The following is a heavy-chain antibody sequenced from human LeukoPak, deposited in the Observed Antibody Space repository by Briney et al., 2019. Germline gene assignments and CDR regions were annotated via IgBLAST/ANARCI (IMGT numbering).Heavy chain of an antibody. Sequence: GGSLRLSCAASGFMLSNYWMSWVRQAPGQGLEWVANIKQDGSETHYGDSVKGRFTISRGNAKKSLYLQMNSLRGEDTALYYCAKTMYNSSGYHHYGGAFWGQGTLVTVSS. D-gene: IGHD3-22*01. V-gene: IGHV3-7*01. J-gene: IGHJ4*02. CDR3: AKTMYNSSGYHHYGGAF. CDR2: IKQDGSET. CDR1: GFMLSNYW.